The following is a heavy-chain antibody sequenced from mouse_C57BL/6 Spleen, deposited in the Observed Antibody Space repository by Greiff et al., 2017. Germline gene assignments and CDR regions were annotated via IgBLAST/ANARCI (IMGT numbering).Heavy chain of an antibody. CDR2: IYPGSGST. D-gene: IGHD2-3*01. Sequence: VQLQQPGAELVKPGASVKMSCKASGYTFTSYWITWVKLRPGQGLEWIGDIYPGSGSTNYNEQFKSKATLTVDTSSSTAYMQLSSLTSADSAVSYCARGVGYYDGYFGVWGTGATVTASS. CDR1: GYTFTSYW. V-gene: IGHV1-55*01. J-gene: IGHJ1*03. CDR3: ARGVGYYDGYFGV.